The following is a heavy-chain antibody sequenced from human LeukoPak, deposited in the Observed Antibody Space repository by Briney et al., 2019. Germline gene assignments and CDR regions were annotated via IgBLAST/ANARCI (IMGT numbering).Heavy chain of an antibody. D-gene: IGHD4-17*01. J-gene: IGHJ4*02. V-gene: IGHV3-21*01. CDR2: ISSSSSYI. Sequence: GESLRLSCAASGFTFSSYSMNWVRRAPGKGLEWVSSISSSSSYIYYADSVKGRFTISRDNAKNSLYLQMNSLRAEDTAVYYCARASYGDPYYFDYWGQGTLVTVSS. CDR3: ARASYGDPYYFDY. CDR1: GFTFSSYS.